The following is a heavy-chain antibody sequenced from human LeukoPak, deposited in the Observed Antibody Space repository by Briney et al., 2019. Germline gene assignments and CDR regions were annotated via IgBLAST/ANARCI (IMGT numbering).Heavy chain of an antibody. CDR2: ISSSSSYI. CDR3: ARAGSSWYYRY. V-gene: IGHV3-21*01. CDR1: GFTFSSYS. J-gene: IGHJ4*02. D-gene: IGHD6-13*01. Sequence: GGSLRLSCAASGFTFSSYSMNWVRQAPGKGLEWVSSISSSSSYIYYADSVKGRFTISRDNAKNSLYLQMNSLRAEDRAVYYCARAGSSWYYRYWGQGTLVTVSS.